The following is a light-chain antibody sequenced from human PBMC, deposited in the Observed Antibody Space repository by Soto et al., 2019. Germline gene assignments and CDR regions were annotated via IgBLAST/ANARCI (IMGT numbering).Light chain of an antibody. CDR3: SSYASSGTDV. Sequence: SVLTPPASVSGSPGQSITISCTGTSGDIGSYKRVSWYQQHPGKAPKLIIYEVTDRPSGVSNRFSGSKSGNTASLTISGLQAEYVAEYYCSSYASSGTDVFGTWTKLTV. J-gene: IGLJ1*01. CDR1: SGDIGSYKR. V-gene: IGLV2-14*01. CDR2: EVT.